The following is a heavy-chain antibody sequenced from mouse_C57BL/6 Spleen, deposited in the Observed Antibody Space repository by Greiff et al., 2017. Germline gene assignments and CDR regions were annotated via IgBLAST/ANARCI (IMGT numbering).Heavy chain of an antibody. CDR3: ARRAAYYYGSSYYYFDY. J-gene: IGHJ2*01. D-gene: IGHD1-1*01. V-gene: IGHV8-12*01. CDR1: GFSLSTSGMG. Sequence: QVTLKESGPGILQSSQTLSLTCSFSGFSLSTSGMGVSWIRQPSGKGLEWLAHIYWDDDKRYNPSLKSRLTISKDTSRNQVFLKITSVDTADTATYYCARRAAYYYGSSYYYFDYWGQGTTLTVSS. CDR2: IYWDDDK.